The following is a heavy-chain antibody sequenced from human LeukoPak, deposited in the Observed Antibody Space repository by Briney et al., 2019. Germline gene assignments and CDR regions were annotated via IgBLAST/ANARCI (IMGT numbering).Heavy chain of an antibody. D-gene: IGHD3-10*01. CDR2: IIPIFGTA. J-gene: IGHJ4*02. Sequence: GASVKVSCKASGYTFTSYGISWVRQAPGQGLEWMGGIIPIFGTANYAQKFQGRVTITADKSTSTAYMELSSLRSEDTAVYYCARSRYYYGSGSYYNPYFDYWGQGTLVTVSS. CDR3: ARSRYYYGSGSYYNPYFDY. CDR1: GYTFTSYG. V-gene: IGHV1-69*06.